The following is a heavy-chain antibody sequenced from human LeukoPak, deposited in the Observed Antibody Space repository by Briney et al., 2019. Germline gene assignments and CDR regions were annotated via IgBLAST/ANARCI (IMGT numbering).Heavy chain of an antibody. D-gene: IGHD5-12*01. Sequence: ASVKVSCKASGGTFSSYAISWVRQAPGQGLEWMGRIIPIFGTASYAQKFQGRVTITTDESTSTACMELSSLRSEDTAVYYCAREEGGYSGYDWSDYYYMDVWGKGTTVTVSS. CDR1: GGTFSSYA. V-gene: IGHV1-69*05. J-gene: IGHJ6*03. CDR3: AREEGGYSGYDWSDYYYMDV. CDR2: IIPIFGTA.